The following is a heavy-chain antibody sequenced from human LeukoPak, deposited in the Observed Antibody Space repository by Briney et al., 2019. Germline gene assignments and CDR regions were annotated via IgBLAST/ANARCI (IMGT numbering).Heavy chain of an antibody. D-gene: IGHD6-19*01. CDR2: IIPIFGTA. Sequence: GASVKVSCKASGGTFSSYAISWVRQAPGQGLEWMGGIIPIFGTANYAQKFQGRVTITADESTSTAYMELSSLRSEDTAVYYCARPTPYSSGWWVALDYWGQGTLVTVSS. CDR3: ARPTPYSSGWWVALDY. J-gene: IGHJ4*02. V-gene: IGHV1-69*13. CDR1: GGTFSSYA.